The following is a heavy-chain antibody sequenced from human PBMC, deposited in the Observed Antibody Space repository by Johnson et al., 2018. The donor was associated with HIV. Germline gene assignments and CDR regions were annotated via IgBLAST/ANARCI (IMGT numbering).Heavy chain of an antibody. V-gene: IGHV3-74*03. Sequence: VQLVESGGGVVQPGRSLRLSCAASGFTFSSYGMHWVRQAPGKGLVWVSRSNSDGSYTTYADSVKGRFPISTDKAKNSLYLQMNSLRAEDTALYYCAREGQEPPVQKDAFDIWGQGTMVTVSS. D-gene: IGHD1-14*01. CDR3: AREGQEPPVQKDAFDI. CDR2: SNSDGSYT. CDR1: GFTFSSYG. J-gene: IGHJ3*02.